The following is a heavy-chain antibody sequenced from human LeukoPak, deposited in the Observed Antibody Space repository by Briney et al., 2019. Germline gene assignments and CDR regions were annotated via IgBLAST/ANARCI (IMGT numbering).Heavy chain of an antibody. CDR3: ARDKVPGSSWSIYRGMDV. Sequence: ASVKVSCKASGYTFTSYAMNWVRQPPGQGLEWMGWINTNTGNPTYAQGFTGRFVFSLDTSVSTAYLQISSLKAEDTAVYYCARDKVPGSSWSIYRGMDVWGQGTTVTVSS. CDR1: GYTFTSYA. D-gene: IGHD6-13*01. J-gene: IGHJ6*02. V-gene: IGHV7-4-1*02. CDR2: INTNTGNP.